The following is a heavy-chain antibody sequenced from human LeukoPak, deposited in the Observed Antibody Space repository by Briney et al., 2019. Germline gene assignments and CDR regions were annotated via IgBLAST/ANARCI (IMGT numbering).Heavy chain of an antibody. V-gene: IGHV1-18*01. J-gene: IGHJ4*02. CDR3: ARDLGPYDSSGYYY. CDR1: GYTFTSYG. D-gene: IGHD3-22*01. CDR2: ISAYNGNT. Sequence: ASVKVSCKTSGYTFTSYGISWVRQAPGQGLEWMGWISAYNGNTNYAQKLQGRVTMTTDTSTSTAYMELRSLRSGDTAVYYCARDLGPYDSSGYYYWGQGTLVTVSS.